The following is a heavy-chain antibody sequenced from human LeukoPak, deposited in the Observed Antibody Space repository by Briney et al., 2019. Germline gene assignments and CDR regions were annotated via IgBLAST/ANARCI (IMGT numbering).Heavy chain of an antibody. J-gene: IGHJ4*02. CDR2: ISSSSSYI. Sequence: GGSLRLSCAASGFTFSSYSMNWVRQAPGKGLEWVSSISSSSSYIYYADSMKGRFTISRDNAKNSLYLQMNSLRAEDTAVYYCARDSGAYCGGDCFDFDYWGQGTLVTVSS. D-gene: IGHD2-21*02. CDR3: ARDSGAYCGGDCFDFDY. V-gene: IGHV3-21*01. CDR1: GFTFSSYS.